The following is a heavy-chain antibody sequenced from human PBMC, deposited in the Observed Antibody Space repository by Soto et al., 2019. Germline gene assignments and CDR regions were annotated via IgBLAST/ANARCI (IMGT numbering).Heavy chain of an antibody. Sequence: EMLSLTSTVSGGSSGSSSDYWGWIRQPPGKGLEWIGSIYYSGSTYYNPSLKSRVTISVDTSKNQFSLKLSSVTAADTAVYYCARVGGSYSRFGMDVWGQGPTVTVSS. CDR3: ARVGGSYSRFGMDV. CDR1: GGSSGSSSDY. D-gene: IGHD2-15*01. V-gene: IGHV4-39*07. J-gene: IGHJ6*01. CDR2: IYYSGST.